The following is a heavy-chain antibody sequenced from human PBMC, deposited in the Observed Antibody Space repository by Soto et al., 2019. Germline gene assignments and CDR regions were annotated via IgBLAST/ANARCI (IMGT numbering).Heavy chain of an antibody. Sequence: QVQLVQSGAEVKKPGSSVKVSCKASGGTFSSYAISWVRQAPGQGLEWMGGIIPIFGTANYAQKFQGRVTITADESTSTAYMELNSLRSEDTAVYYCASRGTWTKPKIYYYYYGMDVWGQGTTVTVSS. CDR1: GGTFSSYA. D-gene: IGHD1-1*01. J-gene: IGHJ6*02. CDR2: IIPIFGTA. CDR3: ASRGTWTKPKIYYYYYGMDV. V-gene: IGHV1-69*01.